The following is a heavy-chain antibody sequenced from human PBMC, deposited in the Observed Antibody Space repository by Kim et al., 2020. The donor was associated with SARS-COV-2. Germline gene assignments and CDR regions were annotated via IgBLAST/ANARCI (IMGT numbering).Heavy chain of an antibody. Sequence: GGSLRLSCAASGFTFSSYGMHWVCQAPGKGLEWVAVIWYDGSNKYYADSVKDRFTISRDNSKNTLYLQMNSLRAEDTAVYYCARDFTPMGAFDIWGQGTMVTVSS. CDR2: IWYDGSNK. CDR3: ARDFTPMGAFDI. CDR1: GFTFSSYG. V-gene: IGHV3-33*01. J-gene: IGHJ3*02.